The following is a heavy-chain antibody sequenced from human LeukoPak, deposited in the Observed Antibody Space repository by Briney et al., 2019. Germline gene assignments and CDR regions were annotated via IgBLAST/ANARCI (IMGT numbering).Heavy chain of an antibody. D-gene: IGHD6-13*01. J-gene: IGHJ4*02. Sequence: SVKVSCKASGGTFSSYATSWVRQAPGQGLEWMGRIIPILGIANYAQKFQGRVTITADKSTSTAYMELSSLRSEDTAVYYCASRIAAAGPDYWGQGTLVTVSS. CDR3: ASRIAAAGPDY. CDR2: IIPILGIA. V-gene: IGHV1-69*04. CDR1: GGTFSSYA.